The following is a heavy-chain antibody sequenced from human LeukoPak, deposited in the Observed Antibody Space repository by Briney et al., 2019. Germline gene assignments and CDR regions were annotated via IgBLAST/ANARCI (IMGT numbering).Heavy chain of an antibody. D-gene: IGHD6-13*01. J-gene: IGHJ6*02. CDR2: IYYSGST. CDR3: ARDRHSSTPYGMDV. Sequence: SETLSLTCTVSGGSISSSSYYWGWIRQPPGKGLEWIGGIYYSGSTYYNPSLKSRVTMSVDTSKNQFSLKLTSVTAADTALYYCARDRHSSTPYGMDVWGQGTTVTVSS. CDR1: GGSISSSSYY. V-gene: IGHV4-39*07.